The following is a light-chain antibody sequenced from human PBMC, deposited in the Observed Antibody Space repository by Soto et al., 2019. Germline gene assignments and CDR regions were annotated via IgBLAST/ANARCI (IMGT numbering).Light chain of an antibody. J-gene: IGLJ2*01. V-gene: IGLV2-14*01. Sequence: QSVLTQPASVSGSPGQSIIISCTGTSSDVGGYNYVSWYQQHPGKAPKLMIYEVSNRPSGVSNRFSGSKSGNTASLTISGLQAEDEADYYCSSYTSSSTLVVFGGGTKVTVL. CDR3: SSYTSSSTLVV. CDR1: SSDVGGYNY. CDR2: EVS.